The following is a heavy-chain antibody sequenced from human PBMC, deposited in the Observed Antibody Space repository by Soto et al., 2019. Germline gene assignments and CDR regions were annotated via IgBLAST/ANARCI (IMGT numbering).Heavy chain of an antibody. V-gene: IGHV3-43*01. CDR2: ISWDGGST. Sequence: ESGGVVVQPGGSLRLSCAASGFTFDDYTMHWVRQAPGKGLEWVSLISWDGGSTYYADSVKGRFTISRDNSKNSLYLQMNSLRTEDTALYYCAKDRSNYLYYYYGMDVWGQGTTVTVSS. CDR3: AKDRSNYLYYYYGMDV. CDR1: GFTFDDYT. J-gene: IGHJ6*02. D-gene: IGHD4-4*01.